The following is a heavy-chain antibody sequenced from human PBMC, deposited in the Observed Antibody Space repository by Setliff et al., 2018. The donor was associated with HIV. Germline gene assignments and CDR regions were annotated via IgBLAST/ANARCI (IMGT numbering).Heavy chain of an antibody. D-gene: IGHD3-10*01. CDR1: GGSFSSYY. J-gene: IGHJ5*02. Sequence: PSETLSLTYTISGGSFSSYYWSWIRQPAGRGLEWIGRIYNSGTTNYNPSLKSRVTMSIDTSKNQFSLKLTSVTAADTAVYYCARDRHSSGLGSCGPWGPGTLVTVSS. CDR2: IYNSGTT. V-gene: IGHV4-4*07. CDR3: ARDRHSSGLGSCGP.